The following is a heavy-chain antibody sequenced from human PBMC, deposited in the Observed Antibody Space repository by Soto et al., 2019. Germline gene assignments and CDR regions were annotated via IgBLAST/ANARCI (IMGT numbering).Heavy chain of an antibody. CDR2: ISYDGSNK. CDR3: ARDLVGATALYYYYGMDV. Sequence: QVQLVESGGGVVQPGRSLRLSCAASGFTFSSYAMHWVRQAPGKGLEWVAVISYDGSNKYYADSVKGRFTISRDNSKNTLYLQMNSLRAEDTAVYYYARDLVGATALYYYYGMDVWGQGTTVTVSS. J-gene: IGHJ6*02. CDR1: GFTFSSYA. D-gene: IGHD1-26*01. V-gene: IGHV3-30-3*01.